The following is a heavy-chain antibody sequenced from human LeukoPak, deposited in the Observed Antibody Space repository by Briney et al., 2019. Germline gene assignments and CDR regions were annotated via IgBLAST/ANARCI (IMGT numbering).Heavy chain of an antibody. D-gene: IGHD4-23*01. Sequence: SETLSLTCAVYGGSFSGYYWSWIRQPPGKGLEWIGEINHSESTNYNPSLKSRVTISLDTSKNQFSLKMSSVTAADTAVYYCAGGSGTSLSGLYDDSWGQGTLVTVSS. J-gene: IGHJ4*02. CDR1: GGSFSGYY. V-gene: IGHV4-34*01. CDR3: AGGSGTSLSGLYDDS. CDR2: INHSEST.